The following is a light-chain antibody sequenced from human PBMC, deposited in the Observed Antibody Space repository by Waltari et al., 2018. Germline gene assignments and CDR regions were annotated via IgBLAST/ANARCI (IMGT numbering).Light chain of an antibody. CDR2: GAS. CDR3: QQGSIFPRT. CDR1: QDINNY. Sequence: DIQMTHSPSSLPASVGDRVTITCRASQDINNYVAWYQQKPGKAPVRLIFGASTLHSGVSSRFSGSGSATHFTLTISSLQPDDVATYYCQQGSIFPRTFGQGTKVEIQ. V-gene: IGKV1-27*01. J-gene: IGKJ1*01.